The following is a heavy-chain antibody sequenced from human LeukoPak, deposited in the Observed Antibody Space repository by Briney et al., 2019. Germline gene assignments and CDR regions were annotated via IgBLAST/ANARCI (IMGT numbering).Heavy chain of an antibody. CDR1: VFPYINYA. V-gene: IGHV3-23*01. Sequence: GGSLRLSCAASVFPYINYAMTWVPQAPGEGLEWVSAISGSGGRTYYVDSVKGRFTISRDNSKNTLYLQMTSLRADDTAVYYCAKGLKSGWYYFDYWGQGTLVTVSS. CDR3: AKGLKSGWYYFDY. D-gene: IGHD6-19*01. J-gene: IGHJ4*02. CDR2: ISGSGGRT.